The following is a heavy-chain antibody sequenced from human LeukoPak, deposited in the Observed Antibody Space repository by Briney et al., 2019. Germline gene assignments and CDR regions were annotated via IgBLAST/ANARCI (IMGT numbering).Heavy chain of an antibody. Sequence: GASVKVSCKASGGTFSSYAISWVRQAPGQGLEWMGRIIPILGIANYAQKFQGRVTITADKSTSTAYMELSSLRSEDTAVYYCARGGLVVPAAPPDYWGQGTLVTVSS. CDR3: ARGGLVVPAAPPDY. CDR2: IIPILGIA. D-gene: IGHD2-2*01. V-gene: IGHV1-69*04. CDR1: GGTFSSYA. J-gene: IGHJ4*02.